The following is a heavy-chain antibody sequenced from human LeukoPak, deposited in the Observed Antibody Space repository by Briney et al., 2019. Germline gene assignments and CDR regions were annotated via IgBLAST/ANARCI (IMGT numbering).Heavy chain of an antibody. V-gene: IGHV4-31*03. D-gene: IGHD2-2*01. CDR1: GGSISSGGYY. CDR3: ARGLFVVVPAAPDMDV. Sequence: SQTLSLTCTVSGGSISSGGYYWSWLRQHPGKGLEWIGYIYYSGSTYYHPSLKSRVTISVATSKNQLSLKLSSVTAAATAVYYCARGLFVVVPAAPDMDVWGKGTTVTVSS. J-gene: IGHJ6*03. CDR2: IYYSGST.